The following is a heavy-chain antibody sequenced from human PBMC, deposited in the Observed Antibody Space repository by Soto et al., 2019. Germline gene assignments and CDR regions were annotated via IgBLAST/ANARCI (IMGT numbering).Heavy chain of an antibody. Sequence: QLQLQESGSGLVKPSQTLSLTCAVSGGSISSGGYSWSWIRQPPGKVLEWIGYIYHSGSTYYNPSLKSRVTISVDRSKNQFSLKLSSVTAADTAVYYCARVDTMVRGVYYFDYWGQGTLVTVSS. D-gene: IGHD3-10*01. CDR2: IYHSGST. J-gene: IGHJ4*02. CDR3: ARVDTMVRGVYYFDY. CDR1: GGSISSGGYS. V-gene: IGHV4-30-2*01.